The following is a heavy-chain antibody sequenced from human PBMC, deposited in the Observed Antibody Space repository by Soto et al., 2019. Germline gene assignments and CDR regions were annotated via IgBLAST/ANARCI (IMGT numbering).Heavy chain of an antibody. CDR3: ARGNWGSRPLDY. D-gene: IGHD7-27*01. CDR2: IWYDGSNK. V-gene: IGHV3-33*01. Sequence: QVQLVESGGGVVQPGRSLRLSCAASGFTFSSYGMHWVRQAPGKGLEWVAVIWYDGSNKYYVDPVKGRFTVSRDNAKNSLYLQVNSLRAEDTAVYYCARGNWGSRPLDYWGQGTLVTVSS. CDR1: GFTFSSYG. J-gene: IGHJ4*02.